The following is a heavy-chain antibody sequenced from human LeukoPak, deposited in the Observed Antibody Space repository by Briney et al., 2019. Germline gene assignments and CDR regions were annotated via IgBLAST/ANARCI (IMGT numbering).Heavy chain of an antibody. J-gene: IGHJ4*02. CDR1: GFTFSSYG. D-gene: IGHD3-10*01. CDR2: IWYDGSNK. Sequence: PGGSLRLSCAASGFTFSSYGMHWVRQAPGKGLEWVAVIWYDGSNKYYADSVKGRFTISRDNSKNTLYLQMNSLRAEDTAVYYCARDYLWFGELLVPDYWGQGTLVTVSS. CDR3: ARDYLWFGELLVPDY. V-gene: IGHV3-33*01.